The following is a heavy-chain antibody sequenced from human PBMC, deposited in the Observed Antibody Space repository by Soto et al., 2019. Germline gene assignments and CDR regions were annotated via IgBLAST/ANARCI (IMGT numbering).Heavy chain of an antibody. J-gene: IGHJ6*02. V-gene: IGHV6-1*01. Sequence: SQTLSLTCAISGYSVSSNSAAWNWIRQAPSRGLEWLGRTYYRSKWYNDYAVSVKSRITINPDTSKNQFSLQLNSVTPEDTAVYYCARSFGVVIKRYYYYGMDVWGQGTTVTVSS. CDR1: GYSVSSNSAA. D-gene: IGHD3-3*01. CDR2: TYYRSKWYN. CDR3: ARSFGVVIKRYYYYGMDV.